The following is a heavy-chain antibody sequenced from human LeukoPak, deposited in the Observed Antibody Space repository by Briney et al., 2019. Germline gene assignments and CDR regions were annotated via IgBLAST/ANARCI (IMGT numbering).Heavy chain of an antibody. CDR3: ARDTYYYHSSGYYRLDY. D-gene: IGHD3-22*01. J-gene: IGHJ4*02. CDR1: GVSISSYY. V-gene: IGHV4-4*07. Sequence: SETLSLTCTVSGVSISSYYWSWIRQPAGKGLEWIGRIYTSGSTNYNPSLKSRVTMSVDTSKNQFSLKLSSVTAADTAVYYCARDTYYYHSSGYYRLDYWGQGTLVTVSS. CDR2: IYTSGST.